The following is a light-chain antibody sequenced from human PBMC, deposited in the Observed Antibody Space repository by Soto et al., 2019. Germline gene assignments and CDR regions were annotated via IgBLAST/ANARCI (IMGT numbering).Light chain of an antibody. Sequence: EIVLTQSPGTLSLSPGERATLSCRASQSVSSSYLAWYQQKPGQAPRLLIYGASSRATGIPDRFSGSGSGTDFTITISRLEPEACAVYYCQQYGSSHPYTFGQGTKLEIK. J-gene: IGKJ2*01. CDR2: GAS. CDR1: QSVSSSY. CDR3: QQYGSSHPYT. V-gene: IGKV3-20*01.